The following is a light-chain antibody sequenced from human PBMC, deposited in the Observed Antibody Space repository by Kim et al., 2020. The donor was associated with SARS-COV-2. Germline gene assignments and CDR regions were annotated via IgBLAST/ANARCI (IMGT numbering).Light chain of an antibody. V-gene: IGLV2-14*03. CDR3: GSYTTSSSLG. Sequence: QSALTQPASVSGSPGQSINISCRGTSTDVGGYNYVSWYKQLPGEAPKLIIYDVNKRPSGDSNRFSGSKSGNTASLTISGLQAEDEANYYCGSYTTSSSLGFGGGTKVTVL. CDR2: DVN. CDR1: STDVGGYNY. J-gene: IGLJ2*01.